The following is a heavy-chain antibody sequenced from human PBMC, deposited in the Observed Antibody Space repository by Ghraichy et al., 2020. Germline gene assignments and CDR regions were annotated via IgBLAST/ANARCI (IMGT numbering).Heavy chain of an antibody. V-gene: IGHV4-34*01. J-gene: IGHJ6*02. CDR1: GGSFSGYY. Sequence: SQTLSLTCAVYGGSFSGYYWSWIRQPPGKGLEWIGEINHSGSTNYNPSLKSRVTISVDTSKNQFSLKLSSVTAADTAVYYCASLWPRTQYYYYGMDVWGQGTTVTVSS. D-gene: IGHD2/OR15-2a*01. CDR2: INHSGST. CDR3: ASLWPRTQYYYYGMDV.